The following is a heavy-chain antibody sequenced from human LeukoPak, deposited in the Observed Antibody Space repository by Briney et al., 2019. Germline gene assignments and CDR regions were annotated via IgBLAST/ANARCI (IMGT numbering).Heavy chain of an antibody. CDR1: GLSIRDYY. CDR2: VYYSGST. CDR3: ATHRGVVVVPVIPAAIGSFES. J-gene: IGHJ3*02. V-gene: IGHV4-59*01. D-gene: IGHD2-2*01. Sequence: SETLSLTCTVWGLSIRDYYGIGLPHPPGKGLEGFGYVYYSGSTNYHRSLKRRVNISIDTSKSQFSPKLRSVTAADTAVYYCATHRGVVVVPVIPAAIGSFESWGQGTMVTVSS.